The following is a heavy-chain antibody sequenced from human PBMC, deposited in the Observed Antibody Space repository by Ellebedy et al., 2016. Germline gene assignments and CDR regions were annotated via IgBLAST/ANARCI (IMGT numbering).Heavy chain of an antibody. Sequence: GSLRLSXTVSGGSISSYYWSWIRQPPGKGLEWIGYIYYSGSTNYNPSLKSRVTISVDTSKNQFSLKLSSVTAADTAVYYCATFPYPWGQGTLVTVSS. V-gene: IGHV4-59*01. CDR1: GGSISSYY. D-gene: IGHD2-21*01. CDR2: IYYSGST. J-gene: IGHJ5*02. CDR3: ATFPYP.